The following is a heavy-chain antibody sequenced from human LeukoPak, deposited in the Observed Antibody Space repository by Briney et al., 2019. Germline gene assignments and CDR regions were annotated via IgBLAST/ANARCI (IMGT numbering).Heavy chain of an antibody. J-gene: IGHJ5*02. CDR2: FDPEDGET. Sequence: APVKVSCKVSGYTLTELSMHWVRQAPGKGLEWMGGFDPEDGETIYAQKFQGRVTMTEDTSTDTAYMELSSLRSEDTAVYYCATDGQYVETHNWFDPWGQGTLVTVSS. D-gene: IGHD5-18*01. CDR3: ATDGQYVETHNWFDP. V-gene: IGHV1-24*01. CDR1: GYTLTELS.